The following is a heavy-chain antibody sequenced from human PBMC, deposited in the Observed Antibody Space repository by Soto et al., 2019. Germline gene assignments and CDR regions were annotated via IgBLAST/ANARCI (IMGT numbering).Heavy chain of an antibody. Sequence: SETLSLTCTVSGGSISSYYWSWIRQPPGKGLEWIGYIYYSGSTNYNPSLKSRVTISVDTSKNQFSLKLSSVTAADTAVYYCARDSPVTRGYFDYWGQGTLVTVSS. CDR3: ARDSPVTRGYFDY. CDR2: IYYSGST. D-gene: IGHD4-17*01. J-gene: IGHJ4*02. V-gene: IGHV4-59*01. CDR1: GGSISSYY.